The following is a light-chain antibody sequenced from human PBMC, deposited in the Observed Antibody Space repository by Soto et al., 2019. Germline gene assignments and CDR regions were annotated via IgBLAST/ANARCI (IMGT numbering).Light chain of an antibody. V-gene: IGKV3-20*01. Sequence: EIVLTQSPGTLSVSPGERATLSCRASQSVSSRSLAWYQQKPGQAPRLLISGASSRAADIPDRFSGSGSGTDFTLTINRLEPEDVAVYYCQQYDSSPRTFGQGTKVDI. CDR2: GAS. CDR3: QQYDSSPRT. CDR1: QSVSSRS. J-gene: IGKJ1*01.